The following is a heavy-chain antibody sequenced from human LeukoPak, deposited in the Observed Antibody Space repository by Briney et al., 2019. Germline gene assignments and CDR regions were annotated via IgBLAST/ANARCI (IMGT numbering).Heavy chain of an antibody. Sequence: PSQTLSLTCTVSAASINGGSYYWSWIRQPPGKGLEWIGYIYHSGSTYYNPSLRSRVTISVDRSKNQFSLKVSSVTAADTAVYYCARSTRDLVGPGLDIWGQGTMVTVSS. V-gene: IGHV4-30-2*01. CDR1: AASINGGSYY. J-gene: IGHJ3*02. CDR3: ARSTRDLVGPGLDI. D-gene: IGHD1-26*01. CDR2: IYHSGST.